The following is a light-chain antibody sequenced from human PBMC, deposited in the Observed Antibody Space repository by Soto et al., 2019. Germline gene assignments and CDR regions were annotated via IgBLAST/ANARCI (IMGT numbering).Light chain of an antibody. CDR3: QTWGTGTWV. CDR2: LNSDGSH. J-gene: IGLJ3*02. CDR1: SGHSSYA. V-gene: IGLV4-69*01. Sequence: QLVLTQSPSASASLGASVKLTCTLSSGHSSYAIAWHQQQPEKGPRYLMTLNSDGSHSKGDGIPDRFSGSSSGAERYLTISSLKSEDEADDYCQTWGTGTWVFGGGTKLTVL.